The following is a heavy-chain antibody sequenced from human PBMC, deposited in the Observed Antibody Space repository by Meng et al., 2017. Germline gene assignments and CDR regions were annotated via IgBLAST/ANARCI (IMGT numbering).Heavy chain of an antibody. CDR1: VASTGGGTG. Sequence: QGPAQVVLSPPGTFSLPAVALVASTGGGTGWGWVRRPPGKGLGWLGEIYHSGSTNYNPSLKSRGTISVDKSKNQFSLNLSSVTAADTAVYYCARVGQWLPIDYWGQGTLVTVSS. CDR3: ARVGQWLPIDY. CDR2: IYHSGST. V-gene: IGHV4-4*03. D-gene: IGHD6-19*01. J-gene: IGHJ4*02.